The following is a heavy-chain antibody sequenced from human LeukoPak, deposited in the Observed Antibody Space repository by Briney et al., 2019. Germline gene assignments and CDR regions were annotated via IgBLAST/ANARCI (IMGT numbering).Heavy chain of an antibody. CDR2: IYYSGST. D-gene: IGHD3-16*01. J-gene: IGHJ4*02. Sequence: SETLSLTCTVSGGSISSYYWSWVRQPPGKGLEGIGYIYYSGSTNYNPSLKSQVTISVDASTNQFSLKLGSVAAADAAVYYCGREGRQGGRYYFDYWGQGTLVTVSS. CDR3: GREGRQGGRYYFDY. V-gene: IGHV4-59*01. CDR1: GGSISSYY.